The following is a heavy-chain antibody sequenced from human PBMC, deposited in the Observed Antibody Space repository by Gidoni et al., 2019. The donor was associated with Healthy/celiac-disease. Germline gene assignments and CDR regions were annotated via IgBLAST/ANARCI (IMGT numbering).Heavy chain of an antibody. CDR2: IKQDGSEK. Sequence: EVKLVESGGGLVKPGGSLRLSCAASGFTFSSYGMSWVRQAPGKGLEWVANIKQDGSEKYYVDSVKGRFTSSRDNAKNSLYLQMNSLRAEDTAVYYCARDLRVTTNYYYYYGMDVWGQGTTVTVSS. J-gene: IGHJ6*02. D-gene: IGHD4-17*01. CDR3: ARDLRVTTNYYYYYGMDV. CDR1: GFTFSSYG. V-gene: IGHV3-7*01.